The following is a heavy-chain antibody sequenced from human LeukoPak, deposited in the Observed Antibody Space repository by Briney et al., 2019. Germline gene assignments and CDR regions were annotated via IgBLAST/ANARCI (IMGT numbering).Heavy chain of an antibody. D-gene: IGHD3-3*01. CDR3: TTAGWLRFLEWLLYEGPRRLDY. V-gene: IGHV3-15*01. CDR2: IKSKTDGGTT. Sequence: GGSLRLSCAASGFTFSNAWMSWVRQAPGKGLEWVGRIKSKTDGGTTDYAAPVKGRFTISRDDSKNTLYLQMNSLKTEDTAVYYCTTAGWLRFLEWLLYEGPRRLDYWGQGTLVTVSS. J-gene: IGHJ4*02. CDR1: GFTFSNAW.